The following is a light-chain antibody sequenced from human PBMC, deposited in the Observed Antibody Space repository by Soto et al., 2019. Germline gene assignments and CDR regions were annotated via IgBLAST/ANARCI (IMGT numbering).Light chain of an antibody. CDR1: QSISSW. CDR3: QQYNSYSLT. J-gene: IGKJ4*01. Sequence: DIQMTQSPSTLSASVGDRVTITCRASQSISSWLAWYQQKPGKAPKLLIYKASSLESGVPSRFSGSGSGTEFTLTISSLQTDDFATYDCQQYNSYSLTFGGGTKVEIK. CDR2: KAS. V-gene: IGKV1-5*03.